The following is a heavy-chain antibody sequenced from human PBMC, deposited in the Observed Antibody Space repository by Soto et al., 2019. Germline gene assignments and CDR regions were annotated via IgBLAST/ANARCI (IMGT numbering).Heavy chain of an antibody. CDR3: AAMGGGYFDY. J-gene: IGHJ4*02. Sequence: SETLSLTCIVSGGSISSSSYSWAWIRQPPGKGLEWIGNIYYSGGAYYSPSLKSRVTMSVDTSKNQFSLKLSSVTAADTAVYYCAAMGGGYFDYWGQGTLVTVSS. V-gene: IGHV4-39*01. D-gene: IGHD3-16*01. CDR1: GGSISSSSYS. CDR2: IYYSGGA.